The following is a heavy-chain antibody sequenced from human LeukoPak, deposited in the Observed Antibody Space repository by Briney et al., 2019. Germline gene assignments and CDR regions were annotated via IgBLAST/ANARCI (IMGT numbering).Heavy chain of an antibody. Sequence: SETLSLTCTVSGYSISSGYYWGWIRQPPGKGLEWIGSIYHSGSTYYNPSLKSRVTISVDTSKNQFSLKLSSVTAADTAVYYCARDQYSGSYLDYWGQGTLVTVSS. J-gene: IGHJ4*02. CDR1: GYSISSGYY. CDR3: ARDQYSGSYLDY. V-gene: IGHV4-38-2*02. CDR2: IYHSGST. D-gene: IGHD1-26*01.